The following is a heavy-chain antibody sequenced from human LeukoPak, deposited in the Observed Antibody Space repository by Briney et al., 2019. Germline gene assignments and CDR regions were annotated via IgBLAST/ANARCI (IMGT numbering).Heavy chain of an antibody. D-gene: IGHD2-8*01. CDR1: GASISSYY. Sequence: SETLSLTCTVSGASISSYYWSWIRQTPGKGLEWIGCISYTGSTDYNPSFKSRVTVSADSSKNDFSLKLTSVTAADTAVYYCAKYGVGSTYFDYWGQGILVTVSS. CDR2: ISYTGST. CDR3: AKYGVGSTYFDY. J-gene: IGHJ4*02. V-gene: IGHV4-59*01.